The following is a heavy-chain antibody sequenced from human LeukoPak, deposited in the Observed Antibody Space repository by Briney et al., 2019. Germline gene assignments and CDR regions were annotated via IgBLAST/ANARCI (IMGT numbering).Heavy chain of an antibody. CDR1: GFTFSSYA. J-gene: IGHJ4*02. V-gene: IGHV3-23*01. D-gene: IGHD3-3*01. CDR3: AKGSDDFWSGLIYFDY. Sequence: AGGSLRLSCAASGFTFSSYAMSWVRQAPGKGLEWVSAISGSGGSTYYADSVKGRFTISRDNSKNALYLQMNSLRAEDTAVYYCAKGSDDFWSGLIYFDYWGQGTLVTVSS. CDR2: ISGSGGST.